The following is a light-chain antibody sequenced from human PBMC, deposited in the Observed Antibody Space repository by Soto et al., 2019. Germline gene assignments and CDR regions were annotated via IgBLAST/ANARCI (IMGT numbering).Light chain of an antibody. J-gene: IGKJ4*01. CDR2: DTS. Sequence: LTQSPAILSLSPGERATLSCTASQSVDTYIAWYQQRPGQPPRLLIHDTSHRASGVPARFRGSGSGTDFTLTITSLEPEDFAVYFCQPYNNWPLTFGGGTKVEIK. V-gene: IGKV3-11*01. CDR3: QPYNNWPLT. CDR1: QSVDTY.